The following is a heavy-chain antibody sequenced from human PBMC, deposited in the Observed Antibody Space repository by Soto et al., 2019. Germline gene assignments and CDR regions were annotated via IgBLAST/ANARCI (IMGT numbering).Heavy chain of an antibody. CDR3: ARLGRYCSSTSCHPYYYYYGMDV. J-gene: IGHJ6*02. CDR1: GYSFTSYW. V-gene: IGHV5-51*01. D-gene: IGHD2-2*01. CDR2: IYPGDSDT. Sequence: GESLKISCKGSGYSFTSYWIGWVRQMPGKGLEWMGIIYPGDSDTRYSPSFQGQVTISADKSISTAYLQWSSLKASDTAMYYCARLGRYCSSTSCHPYYYYYGMDVWGQGTTVTSP.